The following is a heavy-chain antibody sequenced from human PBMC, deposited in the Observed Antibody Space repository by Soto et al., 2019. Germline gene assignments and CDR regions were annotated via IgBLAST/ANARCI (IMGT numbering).Heavy chain of an antibody. V-gene: IGHV3-30*18. CDR3: AKGPEARYSYGPIDY. D-gene: IGHD5-18*01. Sequence: ESGGGVVQPGRSLRLSCAASGFTFSSYGMHWVRQAPGKGLEWVAVISYDGSNKYYADSVKGRFTISRDNSKNTLYLQMNSLRAEDTAVYYCAKGPEARYSYGPIDYWGQGTLVTVSS. CDR2: ISYDGSNK. CDR1: GFTFSSYG. J-gene: IGHJ4*02.